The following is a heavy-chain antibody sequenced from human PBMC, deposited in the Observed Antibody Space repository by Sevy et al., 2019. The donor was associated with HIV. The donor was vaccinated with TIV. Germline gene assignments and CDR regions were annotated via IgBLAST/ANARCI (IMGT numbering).Heavy chain of an antibody. Sequence: GGSLRLSCTASGFTFSSYWMSWVRQAPGRGLEWVANIKPDGREGYYVDSVKGRFTISRANAKNSLYLQMNSLRAGDTAVYYCARGDYYDSSGFYIDAFDVWGQRTMVTVSS. CDR3: ARGDYYDSSGFYIDAFDV. CDR1: GFTFSSYW. V-gene: IGHV3-7*04. D-gene: IGHD3-22*01. J-gene: IGHJ3*01. CDR2: IKPDGREG.